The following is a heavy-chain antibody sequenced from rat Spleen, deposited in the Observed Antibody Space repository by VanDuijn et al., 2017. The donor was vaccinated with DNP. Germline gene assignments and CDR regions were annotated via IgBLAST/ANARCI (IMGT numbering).Heavy chain of an antibody. CDR1: GFSLTNYG. J-gene: IGHJ4*01. CDR3: ARTTRPSALDA. D-gene: IGHD1-4*01. V-gene: IGHV2S1*01. Sequence: QVQLKESGPGLVQPSQTLSLTCTVSGFSLTNYGVSWVRQPPGKGLEWMGRIQSGGNTDYNSALKSRLSISRDTSRNQVFLKMNSLQSDDTGTYYCARTTRPSALDAWGQGTSVTVSS. CDR2: IQSGGNT.